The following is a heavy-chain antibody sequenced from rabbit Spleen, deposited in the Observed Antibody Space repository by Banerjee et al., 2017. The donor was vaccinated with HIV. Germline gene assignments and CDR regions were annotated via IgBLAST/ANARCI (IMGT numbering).Heavy chain of an antibody. Sequence: QEQLVESGGGLVQPEGSLTLTCTASGFSFSSSYYMCWVRQAPGKGLEWIGCIYTGNGGNTYYASWAKGRFTISKTSSTTVTLQMTSLTAADTATYFCARDRYGDGSYWMHEYYFNLWGPGTLVTVS. CDR2: IYTGNGGNT. J-gene: IGHJ4*01. V-gene: IGHV1S45*01. CDR3: ARDRYGDGSYWMHEYYFNL. D-gene: IGHD8-1*01. CDR1: GFSFSSSYY.